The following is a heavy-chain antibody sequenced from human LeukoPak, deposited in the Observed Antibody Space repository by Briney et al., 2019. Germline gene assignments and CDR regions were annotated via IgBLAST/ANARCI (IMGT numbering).Heavy chain of an antibody. CDR3: ARQSSTGYYYYGMDV. D-gene: IGHD1-14*01. CDR2: IYYSRST. Sequence: PSETLSLTCTVSGGSISSYYWSWIRQPPGKGLEWITYIYYSRSTNYNPSLKSRVTISVDTSNNQFSLKLSSVTAADTAVYYCARQSSTGYYYYGMDVWGQGTTVTVSS. J-gene: IGHJ6*02. V-gene: IGHV4-59*08. CDR1: GGSISSYY.